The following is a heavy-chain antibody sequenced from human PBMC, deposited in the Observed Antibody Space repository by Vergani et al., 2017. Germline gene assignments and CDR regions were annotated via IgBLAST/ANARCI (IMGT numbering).Heavy chain of an antibody. CDR1: GGTFSSYG. V-gene: IGHV1-69*06. D-gene: IGHD2-15*01. J-gene: IGHJ4*02. Sequence: QVQLVQSGAEVKKPGSSVRVSCKASGGTFSSYGISWLRQAPGQGLEWMGGIIPIFGTANYAQKFQGRVTITAYKSTSTAYMELSSQRTEDTAVYYWAGGQDCSGGSCCRKALTAWGQGTLVTVSS. CDR3: AGGQDCSGGSCCRKALTA. CDR2: IIPIFGTA.